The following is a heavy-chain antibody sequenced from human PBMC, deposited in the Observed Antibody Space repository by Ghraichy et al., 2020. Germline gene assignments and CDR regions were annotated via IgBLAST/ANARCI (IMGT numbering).Heavy chain of an antibody. Sequence: SETLSLTCTVSGGSISSYYWSWIRQPPGKGLEWIGYIYYSGSTNYNPSLKSRVTISVDTSKNQFSLKLSSVTAADTAVYYCARVRSGYCSSTSCWGDWYFDLWGRGTLVTVSS. CDR3: ARVRSGYCSSTSCWGDWYFDL. D-gene: IGHD2-2*01. V-gene: IGHV4-59*01. CDR2: IYYSGST. CDR1: GGSISSYY. J-gene: IGHJ2*01.